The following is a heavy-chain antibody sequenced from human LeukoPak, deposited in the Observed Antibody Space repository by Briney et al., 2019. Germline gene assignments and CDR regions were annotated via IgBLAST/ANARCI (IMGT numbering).Heavy chain of an antibody. CDR1: GGSFSGYY. CDR3: ARGSGTDWFDP. J-gene: IGHJ5*02. CDR2: INHSGST. Sequence: PSETLSLTCAVYGGSFSGYYWSWIRKPPGKGLEWIGEINHSGSTNYNPSLKSRVTISVDTSKNQFSLKLSSVTAADTAVYYCARGSGTDWFDPWGQGTRVTVSS. V-gene: IGHV4-34*01. D-gene: IGHD6-13*01.